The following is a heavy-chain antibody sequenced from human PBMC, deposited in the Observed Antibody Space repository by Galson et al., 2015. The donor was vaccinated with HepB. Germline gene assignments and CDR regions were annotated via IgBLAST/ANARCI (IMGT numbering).Heavy chain of an antibody. J-gene: IGHJ4*02. CDR1: GFTFSSCT. D-gene: IGHD1-26*01. V-gene: IGHV3-48*01. CDR2: ISTTRDNK. CDR3: TIFALSGSYWYFDY. Sequence: SLRLSCAASGFTFSSCTLNWVRQAPRKGMVWISYISTTRDNKSSADPVKGRFIISRDNAKNLLYLQMNSLRAEDTAVYYCTIFALSGSYWYFDYWGQGSLVTVSS.